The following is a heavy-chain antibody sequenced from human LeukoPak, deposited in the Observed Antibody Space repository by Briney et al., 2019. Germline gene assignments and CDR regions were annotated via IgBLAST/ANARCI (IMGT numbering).Heavy chain of an antibody. D-gene: IGHD5-24*01. CDR3: AKADKFRDGYNYFRDY. CDR2: ITRSGTYI. J-gene: IGHJ4*02. V-gene: IGHV3-21*04. CDR1: GFTFNNYN. Sequence: GGSLRLSCAASGFTFNNYNMNWVPEAPGKALEWVSSITRSGTYIFYADSVKGRFTISRDNAKNSLYLQMNSLRAEDTAVYYCAKADKFRDGYNYFRDYWGQGTLVTVSS.